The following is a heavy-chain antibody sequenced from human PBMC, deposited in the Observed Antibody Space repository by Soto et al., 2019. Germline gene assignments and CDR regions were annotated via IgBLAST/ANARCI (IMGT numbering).Heavy chain of an antibody. Sequence: GGSLRLSCSASGFTFSSYAMHWVRQAPGKGLEYVSAISSNGGSTYYADSVKGRFTISRDNSKNTLYLQMSSLRTHDTAVYYYALGGTRAVPIFVVANNHAGRDAWGQGTTITVPS. D-gene: IGHD3-3*01. CDR2: ISSNGGST. CDR1: GFTFSSYA. V-gene: IGHV3-64D*08. J-gene: IGHJ6*02. CDR3: ALGGTRAVPIFVVANNHAGRDA.